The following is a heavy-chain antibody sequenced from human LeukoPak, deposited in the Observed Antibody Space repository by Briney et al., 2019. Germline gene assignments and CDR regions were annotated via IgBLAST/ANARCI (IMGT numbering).Heavy chain of an antibody. CDR2: IKQDGSET. D-gene: IGHD3-10*01. Sequence: GGSLRLSCAASGFTFSRYWMSWVRQAPGQGLEWVATIKQDGSETYYVDSVKGRFTISRDNAKNSLHLQMNSLRAEDAAVFYCARMDYYTSGTYTYPNFDYWGQGTLATVSS. J-gene: IGHJ4*02. CDR3: ARMDYYTSGTYTYPNFDY. CDR1: GFTFSRYW. V-gene: IGHV3-7*03.